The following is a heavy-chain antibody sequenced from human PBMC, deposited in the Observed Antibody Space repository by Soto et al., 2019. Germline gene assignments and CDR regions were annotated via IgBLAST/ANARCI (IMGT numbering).Heavy chain of an antibody. J-gene: IGHJ5*02. D-gene: IGHD3-22*01. CDR3: ARKSYYDPYHFDP. Sequence: SETLSLSYAVFDGTIITTHCWTIVSQPPGKGLEWIGEIYHSGSTNYNPSLKSRVTISVDNSKNQFSLKLSSVTAADTAVYYCARKSYYDPYHFDPWGQGTLVTVSS. V-gene: IGHV4-4*02. CDR1: DGTIITTHC. CDR2: IYHSGST.